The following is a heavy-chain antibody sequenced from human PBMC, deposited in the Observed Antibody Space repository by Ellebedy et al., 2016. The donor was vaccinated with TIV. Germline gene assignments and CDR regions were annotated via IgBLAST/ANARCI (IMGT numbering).Heavy chain of an antibody. D-gene: IGHD5-24*01. V-gene: IGHV1-18*04. CDR2: ISIHNGNT. Sequence: AASVKVSCKASGYNFMTSGISWMRQAPGRGLEWLGWISIHNGNTKYAQKFQGRLTMTTDTSTSTVYMDLRNLGSEETAVYYCARDSQYETTILTGRLNPWGQGTLVSVS. CDR3: ARDSQYETTILTGRLNP. CDR1: GYNFMTSG. J-gene: IGHJ5*02.